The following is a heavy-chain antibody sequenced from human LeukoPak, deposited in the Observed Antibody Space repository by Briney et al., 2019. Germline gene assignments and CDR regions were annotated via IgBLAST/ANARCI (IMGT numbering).Heavy chain of an antibody. Sequence: PSETLSLTCTVSGGSISSYYWSWIRQPAGKGLEWIGRIYTSGSTNYNPSLKSRVTMSVDTSKSQFSLKLSSVTAADTAVYYCASQENGSGSYSNDYWGQGTLVTVSS. CDR2: IYTSGST. V-gene: IGHV4-4*07. CDR3: ASQENGSGSYSNDY. D-gene: IGHD3-10*01. CDR1: GGSISSYY. J-gene: IGHJ4*02.